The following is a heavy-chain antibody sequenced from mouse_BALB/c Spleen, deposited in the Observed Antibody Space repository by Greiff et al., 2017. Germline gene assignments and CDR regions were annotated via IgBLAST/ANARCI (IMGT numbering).Heavy chain of an antibody. V-gene: IGHV3-8*02. D-gene: IGHD2-10*01. CDR1: GDSITSGY. J-gene: IGHJ3*01. CDR2: ISYSGST. Sequence: EVKLMESGPSLVKPSQTLSLTCSVTGDSITSGYWNWIRKFPGNKLEYMGYISYSGSTYYNPSLKSRISITRDTSKNQYYLQLNSVTTEDTATYYCARTSYYGNYVWFAYWGQGTLVTVSA. CDR3: ARTSYYGNYVWFAY.